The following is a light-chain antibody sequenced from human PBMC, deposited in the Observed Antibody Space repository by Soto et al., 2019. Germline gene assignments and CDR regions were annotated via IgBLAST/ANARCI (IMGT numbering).Light chain of an antibody. J-gene: IGKJ5*01. V-gene: IGKV3-20*01. CDR1: QSVSSSY. CDR3: QQYGSSPIT. Sequence: EIVLTQSPGTLSLSPGERATLSCRARQSVSSSYLAWYQGKPGQAPRLLIYGASSRATGIPDRFSGSGAGTDFTLTISRLEPEDFAVYYCQQYGSSPITFGQGTRLEI. CDR2: GAS.